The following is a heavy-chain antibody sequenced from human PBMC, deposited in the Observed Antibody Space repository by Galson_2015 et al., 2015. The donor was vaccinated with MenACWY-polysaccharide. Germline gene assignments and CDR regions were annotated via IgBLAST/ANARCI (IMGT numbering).Heavy chain of an antibody. CDR3: ARHVGAYSSYVDY. D-gene: IGHD5-18*01. V-gene: IGHV5-51*01. J-gene: IGHJ4*02. CDR1: GYTFTSYW. Sequence: QSGAEVKKPGESLKISCTGSGYTFTSYWIGWVRQMPGKGLEWMGIIYPGDSDTRYSPSFQGQVTISADESISTAYLQWSSLKASDTAIYYCARHVGAYSSYVDYWAQGTLVTVSS. CDR2: IYPGDSDT.